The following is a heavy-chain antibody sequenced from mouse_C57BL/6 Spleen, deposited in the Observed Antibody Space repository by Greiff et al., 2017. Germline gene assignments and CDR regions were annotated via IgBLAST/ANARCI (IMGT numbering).Heavy chain of an antibody. Sequence: EVQLQESGTVLARPGASVKMSCKTSGYTFTSYWMHWVKQRPGQGLEWIGAIYPGNSDTSYNQKFKGQAKLTAVTSASTAYMELSSLTNEDSAVYYCTRRGITTVPFAYWGQGTLVTVSA. CDR1: GYTFTSYW. CDR3: TRRGITTVPFAY. CDR2: IYPGNSDT. D-gene: IGHD1-1*01. J-gene: IGHJ3*01. V-gene: IGHV1-5*01.